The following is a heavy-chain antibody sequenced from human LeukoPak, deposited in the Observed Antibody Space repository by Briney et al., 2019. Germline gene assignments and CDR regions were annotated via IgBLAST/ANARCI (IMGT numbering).Heavy chain of an antibody. Sequence: SETLSLTCTVSGGSISSYYWSWIRQPPGEGVEWIGYIYNGGSTNYNPSLKSRVTTSVDTSKNQFSLKLRSVTAGDTAVYYCARVETNTVWAMDYWGQGTLVTVSS. J-gene: IGHJ4*02. CDR2: IYNGGST. D-gene: IGHD2-21*02. CDR3: ARVETNTVWAMDY. CDR1: GGSISSYY. V-gene: IGHV4-59*08.